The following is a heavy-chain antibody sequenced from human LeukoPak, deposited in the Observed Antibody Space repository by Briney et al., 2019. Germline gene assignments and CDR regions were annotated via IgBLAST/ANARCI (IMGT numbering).Heavy chain of an antibody. Sequence: PSETLSLTCTVSGGSISGYYWSWIRQPPGKGLEWIGYIYYSGSTNYNPSLKSRVTISVDTSKNQFSLKLSSVTAADTAVYYCARAAGYFDPRDYYGMDVWGQGTTVTVSS. CDR1: GGSISGYY. CDR2: IYYSGST. D-gene: IGHD3-9*01. CDR3: ARAAGYFDPRDYYGMDV. J-gene: IGHJ6*02. V-gene: IGHV4-59*01.